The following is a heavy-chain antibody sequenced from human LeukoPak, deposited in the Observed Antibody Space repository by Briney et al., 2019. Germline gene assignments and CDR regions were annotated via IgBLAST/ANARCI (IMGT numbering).Heavy chain of an antibody. Sequence: SVKVSCKASGYTFTGYYMHWVRQAPGQGLEWMGGIIPIFGTANYAQKFQGRVTITADESTSTAYMELSSLRSEDTAVYYCARDLRDTAMVNLVLWGQGTLVTVSS. CDR1: GYTFTGYY. V-gene: IGHV1-69*13. CDR2: IIPIFGTA. CDR3: ARDLRDTAMVNLVL. D-gene: IGHD5-18*01. J-gene: IGHJ4*02.